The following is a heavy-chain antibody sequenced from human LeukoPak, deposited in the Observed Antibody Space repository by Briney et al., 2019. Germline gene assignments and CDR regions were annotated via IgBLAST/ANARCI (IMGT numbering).Heavy chain of an antibody. V-gene: IGHV3-73*01. CDR1: GFTFSGSA. Sequence: PGGSLRLSCAASGFTFSGSAMHWVRQASGKGLEWVGRIRSKANSYATAYAASVKGRFTISRDDSKNTAYLQMNSLKTEDTAVYYCTIQLERRFDYWGQGTLVTVSS. D-gene: IGHD1-1*01. CDR3: TIQLERRFDY. J-gene: IGHJ4*02. CDR2: IRSKANSYAT.